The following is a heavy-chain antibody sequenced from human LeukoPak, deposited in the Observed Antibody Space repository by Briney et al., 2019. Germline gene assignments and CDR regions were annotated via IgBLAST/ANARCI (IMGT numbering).Heavy chain of an antibody. V-gene: IGHV3-30*04. CDR3: ARGGVVVITPFDY. Sequence: PGGSLRLSCAASGFTFSSYAMHWVRQAPGKGLEWVAVTSYDGSNKYYADSVKGRFTISRDNSKNTLYLQMNSLRAEDTAVYYCARGGVVVITPFDYWGQGTLVTVSS. CDR2: TSYDGSNK. CDR1: GFTFSSYA. D-gene: IGHD3-22*01. J-gene: IGHJ4*02.